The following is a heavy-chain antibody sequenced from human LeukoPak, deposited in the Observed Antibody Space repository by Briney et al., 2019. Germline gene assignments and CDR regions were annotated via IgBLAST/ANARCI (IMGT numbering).Heavy chain of an antibody. J-gene: IGHJ4*02. CDR1: GFTFSSYA. V-gene: IGHV3-30*04. D-gene: IGHD4-17*01. Sequence: GGSLRLSCAASGFTFSSYAMHWVRQAPGKGLEWAAVISYDGSNKYYADSVKGRFTISRDNSKNTLYLQMNSLRAEDTAVYYCARERDMTTVTIPDDYWGQGTLVTVSS. CDR2: ISYDGSNK. CDR3: ARERDMTTVTIPDDY.